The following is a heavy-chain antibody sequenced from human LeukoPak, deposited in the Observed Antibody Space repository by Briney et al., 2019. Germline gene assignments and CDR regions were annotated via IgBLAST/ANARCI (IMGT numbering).Heavy chain of an antibody. CDR3: AKDRDIVVVPADTTFGY. Sequence: GGSLRLSCAASGFTFSSYAMSWVRQAPGKGLEWVSAISGSGGSTYYADSVKGRFTISRDNSKNTLYLQMNSLRAEDTAVYYCAKDRDIVVVPADTTFGYWGQGTLVTASS. CDR1: GFTFSSYA. D-gene: IGHD2-2*01. J-gene: IGHJ4*02. V-gene: IGHV3-23*01. CDR2: ISGSGGST.